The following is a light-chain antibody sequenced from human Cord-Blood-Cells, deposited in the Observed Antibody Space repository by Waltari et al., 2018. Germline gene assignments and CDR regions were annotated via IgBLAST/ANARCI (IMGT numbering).Light chain of an antibody. CDR3: QQYGSSPLT. CDR1: QSVSISY. CDR2: GAS. V-gene: IGKV3-20*01. Sequence: EIVLTQSPGTLSLSPGERATLSCRASQSVSISYLAWYQQKPGQAPRLRIYGASSRATGIPDRFSGSGSGTDFTLTISRLEPKDFAVYYCQQYGSSPLTFGGGTKVEIK. J-gene: IGKJ4*01.